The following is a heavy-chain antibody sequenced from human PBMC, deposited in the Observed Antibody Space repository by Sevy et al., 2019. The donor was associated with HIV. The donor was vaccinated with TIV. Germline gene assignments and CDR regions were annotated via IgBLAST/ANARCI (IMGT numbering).Heavy chain of an antibody. CDR3: ARGLILEWSWYGMDV. D-gene: IGHD3-3*01. J-gene: IGHJ6*02. CDR2: IYGVGNT. CDR1: GFTVSSTY. V-gene: IGHV3-53*01. Sequence: GGSLRLSCAASGFTVSSTYMSWVRRAPGRGLEWASVIYGVGNTYYADSVKGRFTISRDNSKNTLYLQMNSLRAEDTAVYYCARGLILEWSWYGMDVWGQGTTVTVSS.